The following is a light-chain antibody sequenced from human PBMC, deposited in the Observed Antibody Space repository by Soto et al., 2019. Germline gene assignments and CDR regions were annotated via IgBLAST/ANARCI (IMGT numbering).Light chain of an antibody. J-gene: IGLJ1*01. CDR3: CSYADSSTYV. V-gene: IGLV2-23*01. CDR1: SSVVGSYNL. Sequence: QSALTQPASVSGSPGQSITISCTGTSSVVGSYNLVSWYQQHPGKAPKLIIYEDSKRPSGVSNRFSGSKSGNTASLTISGLQTEDEADSYCCSYADSSTYVFGTGTKVTVL. CDR2: EDS.